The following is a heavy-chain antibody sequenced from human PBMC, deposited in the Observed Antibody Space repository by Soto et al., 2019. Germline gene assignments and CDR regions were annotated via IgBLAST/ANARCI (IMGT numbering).Heavy chain of an antibody. CDR2: ISYDGSNK. V-gene: IGHV3-30*18. CDR3: AKDFDYYDSSGYFPDY. D-gene: IGHD3-22*01. J-gene: IGHJ4*02. Sequence: GGSLRLSCAASGFTFSSYGMHWVRQAPGKGLEWVAVISYDGSNKYYADSVKGRFTISRDNSKNTLYLQMNSLRAEDTAVYYCAKDFDYYDSSGYFPDYWGQGTLVTVSS. CDR1: GFTFSSYG.